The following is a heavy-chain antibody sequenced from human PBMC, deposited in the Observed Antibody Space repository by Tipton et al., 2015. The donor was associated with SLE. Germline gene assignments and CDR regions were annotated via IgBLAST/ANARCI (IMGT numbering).Heavy chain of an antibody. CDR1: GGAINGVSFY. D-gene: IGHD4-17*01. CDR3: ATQRSFPQGPCRN. V-gene: IGHV4-39*01. CDR2: IYHSATSYNSGTT. J-gene: IGHJ4*02. Sequence: TLSLTCTVSGGAINGVSFYWGWIRQSPGKGLEWIGMIYHSATSYNSGTTYYNPSLKSRVTISVDTSKNQFSLNMTSVTAADTATYYCATQRSFPQGPCRNWGQGTLVTVSS.